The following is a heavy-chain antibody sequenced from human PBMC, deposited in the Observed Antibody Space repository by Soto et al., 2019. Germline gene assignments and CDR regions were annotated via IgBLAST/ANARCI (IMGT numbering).Heavy chain of an antibody. V-gene: IGHV2-26*01. Sequence: SGPTLVNPTETLTLTCTVSGFSLSNARMGVSWIRQPPGKALEWLAHIFSNDEKSYSTSLKSRLTISKDTSKSQVVLTMTNMDPVDTATYYCARIQSPYYDSSGYPDIDYWGQGTLVTVSS. J-gene: IGHJ4*02. D-gene: IGHD3-22*01. CDR3: ARIQSPYYDSSGYPDIDY. CDR1: GFSLSNARMG. CDR2: IFSNDEK.